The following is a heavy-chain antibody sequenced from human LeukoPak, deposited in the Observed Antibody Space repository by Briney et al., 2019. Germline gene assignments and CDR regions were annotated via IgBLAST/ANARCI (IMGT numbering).Heavy chain of an antibody. D-gene: IGHD2-8*01. CDR1: GGSISTHY. CDR3: ASLDANYFDY. V-gene: IGHV4-59*08. J-gene: IGHJ4*02. CDR2: IYYRGST. Sequence: KTSETLSLTCTVSGGSISTHYWSWIRQPPGKGLEWIGYIYYRGSTSYNPSLKSRVTLSVDTSKNQFSLKLSSVTAADTAVYYCASLDANYFDYWGQGTLVTVSS.